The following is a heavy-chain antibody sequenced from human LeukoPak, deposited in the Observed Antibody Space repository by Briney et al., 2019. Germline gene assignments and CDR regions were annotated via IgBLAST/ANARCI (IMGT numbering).Heavy chain of an antibody. CDR2: INHSGST. CDR1: GGSFSGYC. D-gene: IGHD6-19*01. J-gene: IGHJ6*02. CDR3: ARNLLRAGQDYYGMDV. Sequence: PSETLSLTCAVYGGSFSGYCWNWIRQPPGKGLEWIGEINHSGSTNYNPTLKSRVTISVDTSKNQFSLRLSSVTAADTAVYYCARNLLRAGQDYYGMDVWGQGTTVTVSS. V-gene: IGHV4-34*01.